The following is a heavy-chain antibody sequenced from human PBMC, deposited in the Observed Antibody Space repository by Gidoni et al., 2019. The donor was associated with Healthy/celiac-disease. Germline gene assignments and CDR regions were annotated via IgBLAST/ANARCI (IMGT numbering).Heavy chain of an antibody. J-gene: IGHJ6*02. D-gene: IGHD6-13*01. CDR3: AREEAGIAAAGTYYYYGMDV. Sequence: EVQLVESGGGLVQPGGSLRLSCAASGFTFSSYWIHWVRQAPGKGLVWVSRINSDGSSTSYADSVKGRFTISRDNAKNTLYLQMNSLRAEDTAVYYCAREEAGIAAAGTYYYYGMDVWGQGTTVTVSS. CDR2: INSDGSST. CDR1: GFTFSSYW. V-gene: IGHV3-74*01.